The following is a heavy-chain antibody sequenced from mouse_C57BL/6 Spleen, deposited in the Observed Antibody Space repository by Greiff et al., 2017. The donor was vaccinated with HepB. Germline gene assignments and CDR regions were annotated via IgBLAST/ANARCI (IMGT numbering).Heavy chain of an antibody. D-gene: IGHD2-4*01. CDR3: ARRIYYDFYYAMDY. V-gene: IGHV1-18*01. CDR2: INPNNGGT. Sequence: VQLQQSGPELVKPGASVKIPCKASGYTFTDYNMDWVKQSHGKSLEWIGDINPNNGGTIYNQKFKGKATLTVDKSSSTAYMELRSLTSEDTAVYYCARRIYYDFYYAMDYWGQGTSVTVSS. CDR1: GYTFTDYN. J-gene: IGHJ4*01.